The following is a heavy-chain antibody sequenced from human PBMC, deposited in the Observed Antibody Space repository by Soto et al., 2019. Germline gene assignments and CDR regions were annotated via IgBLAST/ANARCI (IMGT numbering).Heavy chain of an antibody. CDR2: IGGGGAGT. CDR3: AKDVDYGDWHDAFDI. J-gene: IGHJ3*02. CDR1: GFTFRNYA. D-gene: IGHD4-17*01. V-gene: IGHV3-23*01. Sequence: GGSLRLSCAASGFTFRNYAMSWVRQAPGKGLEWVSTIGGGGAGTYYADSVKGRFTISRDNSKNTLYLQMNSLRAEETAIYYCAKDVDYGDWHDAFDIWGQGTMVTVSS.